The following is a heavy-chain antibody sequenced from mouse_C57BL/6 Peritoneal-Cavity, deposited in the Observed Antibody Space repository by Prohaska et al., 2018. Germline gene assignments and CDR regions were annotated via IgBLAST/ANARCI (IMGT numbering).Heavy chain of an antibody. Sequence: EVKLLQSGGGLVQPGGSLKLSCAASGIDFSRYWMSWVRRAPGKGLEWIGEINPDSSTINYAPSLKDKFNIARDNGKKTLYLQMSKVRSEDTAIYDCERGGFRYAMEDWGQVTSVNVTS. CDR2: INPDSSTI. CDR1: GIDFSRYW. CDR3: ERGGFRYAMED. V-gene: IGHV4-1*01. J-gene: IGHJ4*01.